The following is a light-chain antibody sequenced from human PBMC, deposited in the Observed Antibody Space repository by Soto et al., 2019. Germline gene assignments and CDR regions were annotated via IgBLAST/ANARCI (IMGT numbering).Light chain of an antibody. CDR3: SSYTSSSTLGV. CDR2: DVS. J-gene: IGLJ1*01. Sequence: QSALTQPASVSGSPGQSITISCTGTSSDAGGYKYVSWYQHHPGKAPKLMIYDVSNQPSGVSNRFSGSKSGNTASLTISGLQAEDEADYYCSSYTSSSTLGVFGTGTKLTVL. CDR1: SSDAGGYKY. V-gene: IGLV2-14*03.